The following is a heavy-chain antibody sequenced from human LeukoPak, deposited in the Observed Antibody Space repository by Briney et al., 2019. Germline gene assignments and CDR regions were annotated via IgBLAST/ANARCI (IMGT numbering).Heavy chain of an antibody. V-gene: IGHV1-46*01. Sequence: ASVNVSCKASGYTFISYYMHWVRQAPGQGLEWIGIINPSGGSTSYAQKFQGRVTMTRDTSTNTVYMELSSLISEDTVVYFCARATLSDYYFNYWGQGTLVTVSS. CDR3: ARATLSDYYFNY. CDR1: GYTFISYY. J-gene: IGHJ4*02. CDR2: INPSGGST.